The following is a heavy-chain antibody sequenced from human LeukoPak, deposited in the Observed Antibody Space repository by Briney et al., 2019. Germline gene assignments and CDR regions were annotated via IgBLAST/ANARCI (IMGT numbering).Heavy chain of an antibody. CDR2: IYYSGST. Sequence: SETLSLTCTVSGGSISSSSYYWGWIRQPPGTGLEWIGSIYYSGSTYYNPSLKSRVTISVDTSKNQFSLKLSSVTAADTAVYYCARSVWFGEYYYYYYMDVWGKGTTVTVSS. J-gene: IGHJ6*03. D-gene: IGHD3-10*01. CDR3: ARSVWFGEYYYYYYMDV. CDR1: GGSISSSSYY. V-gene: IGHV4-39*07.